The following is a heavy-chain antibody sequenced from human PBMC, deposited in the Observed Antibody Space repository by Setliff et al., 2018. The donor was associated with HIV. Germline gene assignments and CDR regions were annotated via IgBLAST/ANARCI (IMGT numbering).Heavy chain of an antibody. J-gene: IGHJ6*02. Sequence: GASVKVSCKASGYTFSDYCISWVRQAPGQGLEWMGWMNPNSGVSGYALKFHDRVTMTRDTSITTLYMELSSLTSEDTAVYYCARGKGVGGVIITGGLDVWGQGTTVTVSS. CDR3: ARGKGVGGVIITGGLDV. V-gene: IGHV1-8*02. D-gene: IGHD3-10*01. CDR2: MNPNSGVS. CDR1: GYTFSDYC.